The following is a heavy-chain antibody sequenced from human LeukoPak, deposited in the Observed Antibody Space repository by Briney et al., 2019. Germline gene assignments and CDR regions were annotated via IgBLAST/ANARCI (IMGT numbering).Heavy chain of an antibody. D-gene: IGHD2-2*02. CDR3: ARDSPLRYCSSTSCYTTGDGPWFDP. Sequence: ASVKVSCKASGYTFTSYGISWVRQAPGQGLEWMGWISAYNGNTNYAQKLKGRVTMTTDTSTSTAYMELRSLRSDDTAVYYCARDSPLRYCSSTSCYTTGDGPWFDPWGQGTLVTVSS. J-gene: IGHJ5*02. CDR2: ISAYNGNT. V-gene: IGHV1-18*01. CDR1: GYTFTSYG.